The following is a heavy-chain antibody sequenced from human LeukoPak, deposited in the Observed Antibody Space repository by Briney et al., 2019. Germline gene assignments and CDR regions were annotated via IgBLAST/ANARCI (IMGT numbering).Heavy chain of an antibody. Sequence: GGSLRLSCAASGFTFSSYWTSWVRQAPGKGLEWVANIKQDGSEKYYVDSVKGRFTISRDNAKNSLYLQMNSLRAEDTAVYYCARGGDCSSTSCYIFGYYYYYGMDVWGQGTTVTVSS. J-gene: IGHJ6*02. CDR1: GFTFSSYW. D-gene: IGHD2-2*02. CDR3: ARGGDCSSTSCYIFGYYYYYGMDV. CDR2: IKQDGSEK. V-gene: IGHV3-7*01.